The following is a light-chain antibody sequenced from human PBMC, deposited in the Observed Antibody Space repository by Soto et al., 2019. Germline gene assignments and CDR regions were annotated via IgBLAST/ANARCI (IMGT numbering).Light chain of an antibody. CDR3: SPYTSSSTPKA. CDR1: SSDVGGYNY. J-gene: IGLJ1*01. Sequence: QSVLTQPASVSGSPGQSITISCTGTSSDVGGYNYVSWYQQHPGKAPKLMIYEVSNRPSGVSNRFSGSKSGNTASLTISGLKAEDEVDNSASPYTSSSTPKAFGPGPRSPS. CDR2: EVS. V-gene: IGLV2-14*01.